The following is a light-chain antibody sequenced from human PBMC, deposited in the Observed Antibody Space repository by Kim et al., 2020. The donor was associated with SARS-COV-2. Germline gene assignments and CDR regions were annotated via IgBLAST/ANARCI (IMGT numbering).Light chain of an antibody. CDR2: YTS. Sequence: EIVLTQSPDFLSVTPKEKVTITCRASQSIGTSLHWYQQKPDQSPKLLIKYTSQSFSGVPSRFSGGGSGTDFTLTINSLEAEDAATYYCHHSSSFLLTFGGGTKLE. J-gene: IGKJ4*01. V-gene: IGKV6-21*01. CDR3: HHSSSFLLT. CDR1: QSIGTS.